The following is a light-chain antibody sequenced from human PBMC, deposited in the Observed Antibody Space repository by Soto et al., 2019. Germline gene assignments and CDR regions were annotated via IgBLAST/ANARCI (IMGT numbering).Light chain of an antibody. CDR2: AAS. V-gene: IGKV1D-16*01. CDR1: QDINTW. CDR3: QQYNIYPLT. Sequence: DVQMTPSPSSLSASVGDRVTITCRASQDINTWLAWYQQKAEKAPKSLIYAASSLQTGVPSRFSGSQSGTDFTLTISSLQPEDSATYYCQQYNIYPLTFGGGTKVEIK. J-gene: IGKJ4*01.